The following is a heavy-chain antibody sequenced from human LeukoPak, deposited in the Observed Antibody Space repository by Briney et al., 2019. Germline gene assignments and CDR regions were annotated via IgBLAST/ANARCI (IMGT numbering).Heavy chain of an antibody. J-gene: IGHJ4*02. Sequence: GGSLRLSCSASGFTFSSYAMHWVRQAPGKGLEYVSAISSNGGSTYYADSVKGRFTISSDNSKNTLYLQMSSLRAEDTAVYYCVKGGSGWYGGFYYFDYWGQGTLVTVSS. CDR1: GFTFSSYA. CDR2: ISSNGGST. CDR3: VKGGSGWYGGFYYFDY. D-gene: IGHD6-19*01. V-gene: IGHV3-64D*06.